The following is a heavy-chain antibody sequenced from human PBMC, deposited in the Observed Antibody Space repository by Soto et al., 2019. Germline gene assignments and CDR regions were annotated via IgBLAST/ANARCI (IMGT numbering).Heavy chain of an antibody. CDR1: GGTFSSYT. Sequence: QVQLVQSGAEVKKPGSSVKVSCKASGGTFSSYTISWVRQAPGQGLEWMGRIIPILGIANYAQKFQGRVTITADKSTSTAYMELSSLRSEDTAVYYCARSEAAAGKSPSAGKKVPYYYYGMDVWGQGTTVTVSS. CDR3: ARSEAAAGKSPSAGKKVPYYYYGMDV. V-gene: IGHV1-69*02. J-gene: IGHJ6*02. D-gene: IGHD6-13*01. CDR2: IIPILGIA.